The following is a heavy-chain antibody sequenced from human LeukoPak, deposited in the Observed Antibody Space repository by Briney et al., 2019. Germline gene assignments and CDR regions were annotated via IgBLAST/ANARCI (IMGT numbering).Heavy chain of an antibody. CDR1: GSTFSSNS. D-gene: IGHD1-26*01. Sequence: GGSLRLSCAASGSTFSSNSMSWVRQAPGKGLEWVSSISGDSTFTYYADSVKGRFTISRHNSKNTLYLQMNSLRVEDTAIYFCAKGAGTYPFDYWGQGTLVTVSS. J-gene: IGHJ4*02. CDR3: AKGAGTYPFDY. CDR2: ISGDSTFT. V-gene: IGHV3-23*01.